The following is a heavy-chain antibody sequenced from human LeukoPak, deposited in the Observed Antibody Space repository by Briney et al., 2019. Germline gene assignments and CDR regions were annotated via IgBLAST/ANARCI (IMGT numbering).Heavy chain of an antibody. V-gene: IGHV4-39*07. J-gene: IGHJ5*02. D-gene: IGHD1-26*01. CDR1: GDSITANSYY. Sequence: SETLSLTCTVSGDSITANSYYWGWIRQPPGKGLEWIGIINFSGAAYYTPSLKSRITIAVDTSKNQFSLKFTSMTVADTAVYYCARTRELLLEWFDPWGQGTLVTVSS. CDR3: ARTRELLLEWFDP. CDR2: INFSGAA.